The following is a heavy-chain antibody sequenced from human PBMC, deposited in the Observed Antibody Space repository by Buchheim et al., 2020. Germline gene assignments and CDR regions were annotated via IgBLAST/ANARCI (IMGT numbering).Heavy chain of an antibody. J-gene: IGHJ6*02. Sequence: QVQLVGSGGGVVQPGRSLRLSCAASGFTFSSYGMHWVRQAPGKGLEWVAVIWYDGSNKYYADSVKGRFTISRDNSKNTLYLQMNSLRAEDTAVYYCARGTYYYDSSGYYSVGPYYYGMDVWGQGTT. D-gene: IGHD3-22*01. V-gene: IGHV3-33*01. CDR3: ARGTYYYDSSGYYSVGPYYYGMDV. CDR2: IWYDGSNK. CDR1: GFTFSSYG.